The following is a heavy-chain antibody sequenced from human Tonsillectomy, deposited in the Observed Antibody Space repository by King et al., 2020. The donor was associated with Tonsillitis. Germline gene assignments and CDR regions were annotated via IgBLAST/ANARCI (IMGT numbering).Heavy chain of an antibody. V-gene: IGHV3-53*01. CDR2: VYSDGRT. CDR1: GFTVSSNY. D-gene: IGHD3-10*01. J-gene: IGHJ3*02. CDR3: ARVLWGAAFDI. Sequence: VQLVESGGGLIQPGGSLRLSCAVSGFTVSSNYMSWVRQAPGKGLECVSVVYSDGRTFNADSVKGRFTISRDNSKNTVYLQMNSLRAEDTAVYYCARVLWGAAFDIWGQGTMVIVSS.